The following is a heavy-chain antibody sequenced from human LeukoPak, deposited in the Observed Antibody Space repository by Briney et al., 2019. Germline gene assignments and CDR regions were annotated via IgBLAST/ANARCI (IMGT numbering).Heavy chain of an antibody. Sequence: GGSLRLSCAASGFTVSSNYMSWVRQAPGKGLEWVSVIYSGGSTYYADSVKGRFTISRDNSKNTLYLQMNSLRAEDTAVYYCACRGLREYYFDHWGQGTLVTVSS. CDR3: ACRGLREYYFDH. D-gene: IGHD5-12*01. J-gene: IGHJ4*02. CDR1: GFTVSSNY. CDR2: IYSGGST. V-gene: IGHV3-53*01.